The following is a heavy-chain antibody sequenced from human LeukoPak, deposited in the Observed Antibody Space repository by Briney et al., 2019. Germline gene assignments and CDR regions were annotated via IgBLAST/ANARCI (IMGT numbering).Heavy chain of an antibody. CDR1: GYTFTSYD. J-gene: IGHJ3*02. D-gene: IGHD3-9*01. V-gene: IGHV1-8*01. CDR3: ARGPTKWEILRYFDWATSAFDI. Sequence: ASVKVSCKASGYTFTSYDINWVRQATGHGLEWMGWMNPNSGNTGYAQKFQGRVTMTRNTSISTAYMELSSLRSEDTAVYYCARGPTKWEILRYFDWATSAFDIWGQGTMVTVSS. CDR2: MNPNSGNT.